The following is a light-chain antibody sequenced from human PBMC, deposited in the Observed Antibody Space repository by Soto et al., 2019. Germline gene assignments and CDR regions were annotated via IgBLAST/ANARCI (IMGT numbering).Light chain of an antibody. CDR1: QRISSW. Sequence: DIQMTQSPSTLSASVGDRVTITCRASQRISSWLAWYRQKLGRAPRLLIYDASSLESGVPSRFSGSGYGTEFTLTISSLQPDDFATYYCQQYNTYSSLTFGGGTKVESK. CDR3: QQYNTYSSLT. J-gene: IGKJ4*01. V-gene: IGKV1-5*01. CDR2: DAS.